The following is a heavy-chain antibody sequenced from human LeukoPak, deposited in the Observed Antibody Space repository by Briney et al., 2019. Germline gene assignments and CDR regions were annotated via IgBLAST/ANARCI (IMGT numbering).Heavy chain of an antibody. J-gene: IGHJ4*02. V-gene: IGHV1-46*01. CDR2: INPSGGST. CDR1: GYTFTSYY. CDR3: ASLPGYSSSWYGASFDY. Sequence: ASVKVSCKASGYTFTSYYMHWVRQAPGQGLEWMGIINPSGGSTSYAQKFQGRVTMTRDTSTSTVYMELSSLRSEDTAVYYCASLPGYSSSWYGASFDYWGQGTLVTVSS. D-gene: IGHD6-13*01.